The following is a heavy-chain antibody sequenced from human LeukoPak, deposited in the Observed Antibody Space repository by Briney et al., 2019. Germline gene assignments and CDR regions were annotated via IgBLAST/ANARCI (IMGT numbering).Heavy chain of an antibody. D-gene: IGHD5-18*01. J-gene: IGHJ6*02. Sequence: SLKFSCKASGAPLSSYAISWVRQAPGQGLEWRGRIIPILGIANYAQKFQGRVTITADKSTSTAYMELSSLRSEDTAVYYCATTKRGYSYGSGRYYYYGMDVWGQGTTVTVSS. CDR3: ATTKRGYSYGSGRYYYYGMDV. CDR1: GAPLSSYA. CDR2: IIPILGIA. V-gene: IGHV1-69*04.